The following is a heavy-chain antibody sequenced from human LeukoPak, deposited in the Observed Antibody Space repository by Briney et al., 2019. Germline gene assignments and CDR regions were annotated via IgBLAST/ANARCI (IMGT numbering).Heavy chain of an antibody. J-gene: IGHJ4*02. CDR3: AKDPILGYCSSTSCYVGAEYYFDY. CDR2: IRYDGSNK. CDR1: GFTFSTYG. Sequence: GRSLRLSCAASGFTFSTYGMHWVRQAPGKGLEWVAFIRYDGSNKYHADSVKGRFTISRDNSKNTLYLQMNSLRAEDTAVYYCAKDPILGYCSSTSCYVGAEYYFDYWGQGTLVTVSS. D-gene: IGHD2-2*01. V-gene: IGHV3-30*02.